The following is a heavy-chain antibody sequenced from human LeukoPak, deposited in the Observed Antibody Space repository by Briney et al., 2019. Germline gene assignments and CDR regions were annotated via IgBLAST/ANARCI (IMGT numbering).Heavy chain of an antibody. CDR3: AHSISGYGLFDY. CDR1: GFSISTSGVG. J-gene: IGHJ4*02. Sequence: SGPTLVNPTQTLTLTCTFSGFSISTSGVGVGWLRQPPGKALEWLALIYWDDDKRYSPSLKSRLTIAKDTSKNQVVLTMTNVDPVDTATYYCAHSISGYGLFDYWGPGTLVTVSS. D-gene: IGHD5-12*01. CDR2: IYWDDDK. V-gene: IGHV2-5*02.